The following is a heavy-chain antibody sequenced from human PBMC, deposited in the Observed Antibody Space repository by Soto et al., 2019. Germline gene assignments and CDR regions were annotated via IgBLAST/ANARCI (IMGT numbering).Heavy chain of an antibody. V-gene: IGHV1-2*04. Sequence: ASVKVSCKASGYTFTGYYIHWVRQAPGQGLEWMGWINPNSGGTNYAQKFQGWVTMTRDTSISTAYMELSRLRSDDTAVYYCARAYMGAYDSSGYYPPGDAFDIWGQGTMVTVSS. J-gene: IGHJ3*02. D-gene: IGHD3-22*01. CDR2: INPNSGGT. CDR1: GYTFTGYY. CDR3: ARAYMGAYDSSGYYPPGDAFDI.